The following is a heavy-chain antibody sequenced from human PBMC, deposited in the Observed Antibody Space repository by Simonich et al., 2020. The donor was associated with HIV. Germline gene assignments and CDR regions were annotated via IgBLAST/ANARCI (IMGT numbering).Heavy chain of an antibody. CDR1: GFTFSSYA. V-gene: IGHV3-30*07. J-gene: IGHJ4*02. Sequence: QVQLVESGGGVVQPGRSLRLSCAASGFTFSSYAMHWVRQAPGKGLEWVAVISYDGSNKYYADSGKGRFTIASDNSKNTLYRQMNSLRAEDTAVYYCASGGSISSVWADDYWGQGTLVTVSS. CDR2: ISYDGSNK. D-gene: IGHD3-16*01. CDR3: ASGGSISSVWADDY.